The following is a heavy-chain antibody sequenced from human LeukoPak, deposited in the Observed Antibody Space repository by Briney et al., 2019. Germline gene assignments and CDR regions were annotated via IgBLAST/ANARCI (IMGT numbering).Heavy chain of an antibody. CDR3: AREREETYGSGSYTFDH. D-gene: IGHD3-10*01. CDR1: GFTFTNYA. J-gene: IGHJ4*02. V-gene: IGHV1-18*01. Sequence: SCAASGFTFTNYAFSWVRQAPGQGLEWMGWINTNNGNTNYVKRLQGRVTMTTDTSTTTAYMELRSLISDDTAVYYCAREREETYGSGSYTFDHWGQGTLVSVSS. CDR2: INTNNGNT.